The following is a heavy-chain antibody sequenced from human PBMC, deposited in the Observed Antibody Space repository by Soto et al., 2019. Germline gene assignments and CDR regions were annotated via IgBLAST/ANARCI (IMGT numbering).Heavy chain of an antibody. CDR1: GGSFSGYY. J-gene: IGHJ4*02. V-gene: IGHV4-34*01. D-gene: IGHD2-15*01. CDR3: ARGISGGRHFDY. Sequence: PSETLSLTCAVYGGSFSGYYWTWIRQPPGKGLEWIGEINHSGSTNYNPSLKSRVTISVDTSKNQFSLKLSSVTAADTAVYYCARGISGGRHFDYWGQGTLVTVSS. CDR2: INHSGST.